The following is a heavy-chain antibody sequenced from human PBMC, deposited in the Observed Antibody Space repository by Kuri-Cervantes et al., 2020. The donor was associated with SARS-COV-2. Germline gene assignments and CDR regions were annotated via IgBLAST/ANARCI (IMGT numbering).Heavy chain of an antibody. CDR1: GFTFSSYA. Sequence: GESLKISCAASGFTFSSYAIHWVHQTPGKGLEWVAVISYDGNNEYYADSVKGRFTISRDSSRNTLSLQMNSLRTEDTAVYYCARDLRKGQQIILGTFHYYGMDVWGQGTTVTVSS. V-gene: IGHV3-30-3*01. J-gene: IGHJ6*02. D-gene: IGHD6-13*01. CDR3: ARDLRKGQQIILGTFHYYGMDV. CDR2: ISYDGNNE.